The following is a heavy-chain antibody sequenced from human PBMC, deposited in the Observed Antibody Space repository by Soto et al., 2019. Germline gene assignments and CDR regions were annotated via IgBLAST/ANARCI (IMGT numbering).Heavy chain of an antibody. CDR3: ARVVRFCSSLSCRGRNWFDP. CDR1: AGSFSGYY. V-gene: IGHV4-34*01. Sequence: SETLSLTCGVYAGSFSGYYWSWIRQPPGKGLEWIGDINHSGSTNFNPSLKSRVTISVDTSKNQFSLKLRSVTAADTAVYHCARVVRFCSSLSCRGRNWFDPWGQGTLVTVSS. D-gene: IGHD2-2*01. CDR2: INHSGST. J-gene: IGHJ5*02.